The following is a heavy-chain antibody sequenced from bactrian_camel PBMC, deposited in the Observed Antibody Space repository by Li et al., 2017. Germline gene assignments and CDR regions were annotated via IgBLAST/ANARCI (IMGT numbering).Heavy chain of an antibody. D-gene: IGHD7*01. CDR3: AAASTGWFGFWDY. J-gene: IGHJ4*01. CDR2: LAYNGRDR. Sequence: HVQLVESGGGSVQAGGSLRLSCEASEVTFNQDDINWVRLAPGKGLEWVSRLAYNGRDRYYAISVKGRFTISRDDAKNSYYLEMNSLKSEDTALYYCAAASTGWFGFWDYWGKGTQVTVS. V-gene: IGHV3S6*01. CDR1: EVTFNQDD.